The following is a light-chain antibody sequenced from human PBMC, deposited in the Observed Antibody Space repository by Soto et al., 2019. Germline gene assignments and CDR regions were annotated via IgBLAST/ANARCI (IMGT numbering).Light chain of an antibody. CDR3: QQYKTWPLWT. Sequence: ELVLSHSPDTLCVSPGERANPFRRASQSVSSHLAWYQPKPGQAPRLISYGASTRATGIPARFSGSGSGTEFTLTISSLQSEDFAVYDCQQYKTWPLWTFGQVANVDI. CDR2: GAS. CDR1: QSVSSH. V-gene: IGKV3-15*01. J-gene: IGKJ1*01.